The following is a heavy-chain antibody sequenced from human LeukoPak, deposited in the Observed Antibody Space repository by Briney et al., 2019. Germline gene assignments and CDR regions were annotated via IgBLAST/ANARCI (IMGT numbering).Heavy chain of an antibody. V-gene: IGHV3-48*01. CDR1: GFTFSSYS. CDR3: ARGDKYYGSGSPDY. D-gene: IGHD3-10*01. CDR2: ISSSSSTI. Sequence: GGSQRLSCAASGFTFSSYSMNWVRQAPGKGPEWVSYISSSSSTIYYADSVKGRFTISRDNAKNSLYLQMNSLRAEDTTVYYCARGDKYYGSGSPDYWGQGTLLTVSS. J-gene: IGHJ4*02.